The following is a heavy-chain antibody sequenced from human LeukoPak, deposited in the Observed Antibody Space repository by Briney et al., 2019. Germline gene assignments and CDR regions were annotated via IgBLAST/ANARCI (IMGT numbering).Heavy chain of an antibody. J-gene: IGHJ6*03. CDR3: ARGISYDILTGYLYYYYMDV. CDR2: IYYSGST. CDR1: GGSISSSSYY. Sequence: PSETLSLTCTVSGGSISSSSYYWGWIRQPPGKGLEWIGSIYYSGSTYYNPSLKSRVTISVDTSKNQFSLKLSSVTAADTAVYYCARGISYDILTGYLYYYYMDVWGKGTTVTVSS. D-gene: IGHD3-9*01. V-gene: IGHV4-39*07.